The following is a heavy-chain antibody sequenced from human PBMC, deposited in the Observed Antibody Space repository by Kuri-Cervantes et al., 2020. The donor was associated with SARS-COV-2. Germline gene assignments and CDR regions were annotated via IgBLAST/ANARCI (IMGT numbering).Heavy chain of an antibody. J-gene: IGHJ4*02. V-gene: IGHV3-48*03. CDR1: GFTFSSYE. D-gene: IGHD2-15*01. CDR3: ARGLGYCSGGSCYSRSSSDY. CDR2: ISSSGSTI. Sequence: GGSLRLSCAASGFTFSSYEMNWVRQAPGKGLEWVSYISSSGSTIYYADSVKGRFTISRDNAKNSLYLQMNSLRAEDTAVYYCARGLGYCSGGSCYSRSSSDYWGQGTLVTVSS.